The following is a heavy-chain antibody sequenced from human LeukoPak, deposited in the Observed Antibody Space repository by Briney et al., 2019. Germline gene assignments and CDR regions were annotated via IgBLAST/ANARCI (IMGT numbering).Heavy chain of an antibody. Sequence: PGGSLRRSCATSGFIFSSYCMCWVRQSPGKGLEWVANIKSDGSEEYYGDSVKGRFTISRDNAKNSLYLQMNSLRVEDTAVYYCARGDLWLGHWGQGSLVTVSS. CDR1: GFIFSSYC. D-gene: IGHD3-10*01. CDR3: ARGDLWLGH. CDR2: IKSDGSEE. V-gene: IGHV3-7*01. J-gene: IGHJ4*02.